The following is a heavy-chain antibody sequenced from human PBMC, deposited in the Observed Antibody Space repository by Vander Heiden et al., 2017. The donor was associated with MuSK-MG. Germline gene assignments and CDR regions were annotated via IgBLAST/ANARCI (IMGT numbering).Heavy chain of an antibody. CDR3: ARELITHGTHAFDI. V-gene: IGHV1-69*08. CDR1: GGTFSSYT. Sequence: QVQLVQSGAEVKKPGSSVKVSCKDSGGTFSSYTISWVRQAPGQGLEWMGRIIPILGIANYAHKFQGRVTITADKSTSTAYMELSSLRSEDTAVYYCARELITHGTHAFDIWCQGTMVTVSS. D-gene: IGHD1-1*01. CDR2: IIPILGIA. J-gene: IGHJ3*02.